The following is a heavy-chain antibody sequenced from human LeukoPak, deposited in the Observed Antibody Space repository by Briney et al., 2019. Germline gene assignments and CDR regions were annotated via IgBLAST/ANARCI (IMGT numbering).Heavy chain of an antibody. CDR1: GFTFSDYY. Sequence: PGGSLRLSCAASGFTFSDYYMSWIRQAPGKGLEWVSYISSSGSTIYYADSVKGRFTISRDNAKNSLYLQMNSLRAEDTAAYYCARDARIMLSMVRGVVRANWFDPWGQGTLVTVSS. V-gene: IGHV3-11*04. CDR2: ISSSGSTI. CDR3: ARDARIMLSMVRGVVRANWFDP. J-gene: IGHJ5*02. D-gene: IGHD3-10*01.